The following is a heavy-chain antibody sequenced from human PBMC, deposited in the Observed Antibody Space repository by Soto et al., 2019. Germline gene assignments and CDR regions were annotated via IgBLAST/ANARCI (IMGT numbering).Heavy chain of an antibody. CDR1: GFTFSSYG. CDR2: IWYDGSNK. Sequence: QVQLVESGGGVVQPGMSLRLSCAASGFTFSSYGMHWVRQAPGKGLEWVAVIWYDGSNKYYADSVKGRFTISRDNSKNSLYLQMNSLRAEDTAVYYCATAGYDFWSGYYRPLIAYYYYGMGVWGQGTTVTVSS. CDR3: ATAGYDFWSGYYRPLIAYYYYGMGV. J-gene: IGHJ6*02. D-gene: IGHD3-3*01. V-gene: IGHV3-33*01.